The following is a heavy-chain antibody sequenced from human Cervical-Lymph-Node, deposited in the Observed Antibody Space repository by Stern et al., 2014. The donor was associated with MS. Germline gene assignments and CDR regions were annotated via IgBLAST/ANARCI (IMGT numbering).Heavy chain of an antibody. CDR2: IYYSGST. CDR1: GGSISSYY. J-gene: IGHJ5*01. CDR3: ARGYSGSWYWIDS. D-gene: IGHD6-13*01. Sequence: VQLVESGPGLVKPSETLSLTCTVSGGSISSYYWSWIRQPPGKGLEWIGYIYYSGSTNYNPSLKSRVSISVDTSKNQFSLKLSSVTAADTAVYFCARGYSGSWYWIDSWGQGTQVTVS. V-gene: IGHV4-59*01.